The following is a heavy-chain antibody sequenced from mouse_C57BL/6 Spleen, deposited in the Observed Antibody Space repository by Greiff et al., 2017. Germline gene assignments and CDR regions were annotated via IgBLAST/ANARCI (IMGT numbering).Heavy chain of an antibody. Sequence: LVKPGASVTLSCKASGYTFTDYYLNWVKQGHGKSLEWIGVINPYNGGTSYNQKFKGKATLTVDKFSSTAYMELNSRTSEDSAVYYCARSDYGSSPYYFDYWGQGTTLTVSA. V-gene: IGHV1-19*01. D-gene: IGHD1-1*01. CDR1: GYTFTDYY. CDR3: ARSDYGSSPYYFDY. CDR2: INPYNGGT. J-gene: IGHJ2*01.